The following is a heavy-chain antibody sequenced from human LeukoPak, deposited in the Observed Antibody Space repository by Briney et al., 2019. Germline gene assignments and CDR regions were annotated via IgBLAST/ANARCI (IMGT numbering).Heavy chain of an antibody. CDR1: GFTFRNYA. V-gene: IGHV3-30-3*01. J-gene: IGHJ4*02. CDR2: ISYDGSNK. Sequence: GGSLRLSCAASGFTFRNYALHWVRQAPGKALEWVALISYDGSNKYYADSVKGRFTISRDNSKNTLYLQMNSLRAEDTAVYYCARDFFGVAGIAAADGNWGQGTLVTVSS. D-gene: IGHD6-13*01. CDR3: ARDFFGVAGIAAADGN.